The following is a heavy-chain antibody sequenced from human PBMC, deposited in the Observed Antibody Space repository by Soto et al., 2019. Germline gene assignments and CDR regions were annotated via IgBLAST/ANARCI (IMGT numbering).Heavy chain of an antibody. V-gene: IGHV3-33*01. Sequence: QEQLVESGGGVVQPGRSLRLSCAASGITFNRNGMHWVRQAPGKGLEWAAVIWYDGSKTAYSDSVKGRFTISRDNAKNTLYLQMNRVRAEDTDIYYCARDRSAGDYFYYGMDVWGQGTTVTVSS. CDR3: ARDRSAGDYFYYGMDV. J-gene: IGHJ6*02. CDR2: IWYDGSKT. D-gene: IGHD1-1*01. CDR1: GITFNRNG.